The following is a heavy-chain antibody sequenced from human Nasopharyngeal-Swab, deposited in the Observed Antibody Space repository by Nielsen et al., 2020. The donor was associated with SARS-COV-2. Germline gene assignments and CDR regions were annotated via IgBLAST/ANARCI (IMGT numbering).Heavy chain of an antibody. D-gene: IGHD3-22*01. CDR2: IIPIFGTA. CDR3: ATVKTYYYDSSGDRGDAFDI. V-gene: IGHV1-69*06. CDR1: GYIFTDYY. J-gene: IGHJ3*02. Sequence: SVKVSCKTSGYIFTDYYIHWVRQAPGQGLEWMGGIIPIFGTANYAQKFQGRVTITADKSTSTAYMELSSLRSEDTAVYYCATVKTYYYDSSGDRGDAFDIWGQGTMVTVSS.